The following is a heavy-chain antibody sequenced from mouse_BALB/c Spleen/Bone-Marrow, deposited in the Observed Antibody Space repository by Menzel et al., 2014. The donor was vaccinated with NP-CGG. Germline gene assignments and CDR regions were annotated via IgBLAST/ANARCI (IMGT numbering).Heavy chain of an antibody. CDR3: ARDLGGLRFAS. V-gene: IGHV7-3*02. CDR1: GYTFTDYY. D-gene: IGHD1-1*02. Sequence: EVQLVESGGGLVQPGGSLRLSCATSGYTFTDYYMNWVRQPPGKTLEWLAFIRNKAYGYTSEYSATVKGRFTISRDNSKNILYLQMITLRAEDIAYYYCARDLGGLRFASWGQGTTLSVSS. J-gene: IGHJ2*01. CDR2: IRNKAYGYTS.